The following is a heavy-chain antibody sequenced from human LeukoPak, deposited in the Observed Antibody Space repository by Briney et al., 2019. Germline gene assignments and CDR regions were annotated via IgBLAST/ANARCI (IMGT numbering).Heavy chain of an antibody. J-gene: IGHJ5*02. CDR1: GYSISSGYY. V-gene: IGHV4-38-2*02. D-gene: IGHD1-26*01. Sequence: PSETLSLTCTVSGYSISSGYYWGWTRRPPGKGLEWIRIIYDSGSTYYNPSLKSRVTISGETSKKKFSMKMSTVTAADTAVYYWARDYPTYSGSYRGCRPWGQGTLVTVSS. CDR3: ARDYPTYSGSYRGCRP. CDR2: IYDSGST.